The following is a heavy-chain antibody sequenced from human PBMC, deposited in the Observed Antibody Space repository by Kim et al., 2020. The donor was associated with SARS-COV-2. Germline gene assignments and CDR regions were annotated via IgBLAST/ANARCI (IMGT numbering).Heavy chain of an antibody. CDR2: IIPILGIA. CDR1: GGTFSSYA. CDR3: ARPLGYSYRWGDVFDI. J-gene: IGHJ3*02. Sequence: SVKVSCKASGGTFSSYAISWVRQAPGQGLEWMGRIIPILGIANYAQKFQGRVTITADKSTSTAYMELSSLRSEDTAVYYCARPLGYSYRWGDVFDIWGQ. D-gene: IGHD5-18*01. V-gene: IGHV1-69*04.